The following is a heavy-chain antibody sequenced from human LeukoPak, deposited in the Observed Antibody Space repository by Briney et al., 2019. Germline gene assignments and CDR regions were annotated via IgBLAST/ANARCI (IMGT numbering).Heavy chain of an antibody. Sequence: ASVKVSCKASGGTFSSYAISWVRQAPGQGLEWMGGIIPIFGTANYAQKFQGRVTITTDESTSTAYMELSSLRSDDTAVYYCAREGGGTPYYFDSWGQGTLVTVSS. J-gene: IGHJ4*02. CDR3: AREGGGTPYYFDS. V-gene: IGHV1-69*05. CDR2: IIPIFGTA. D-gene: IGHD1-14*01. CDR1: GGTFSSYA.